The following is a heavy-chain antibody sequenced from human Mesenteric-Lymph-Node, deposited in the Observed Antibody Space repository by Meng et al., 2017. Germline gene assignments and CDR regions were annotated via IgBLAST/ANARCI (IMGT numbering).Heavy chain of an antibody. CDR2: MDYRGST. Sequence: QVPLQESGPGLVKPSQTLSLTCTVSGDSISSGEYFWSWIRQPPGKGLEWIGYMDYRGSTFYNPSLKSLVTISVDTSKNQFSLKLSSVTAADTAVYYCARNYYGSGSFYGWFDPWGQGTLVTVSS. CDR3: ARNYYGSGSFYGWFDP. CDR1: GDSISSGEYF. D-gene: IGHD3-10*01. J-gene: IGHJ5*02. V-gene: IGHV4-30-4*01.